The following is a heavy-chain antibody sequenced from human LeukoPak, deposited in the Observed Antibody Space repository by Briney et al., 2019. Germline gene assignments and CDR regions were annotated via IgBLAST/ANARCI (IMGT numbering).Heavy chain of an antibody. CDR2: ISDSVVNT. V-gene: IGHV3-23*01. J-gene: IGHJ4*02. Sequence: SIISDSVVNTYYAASVKGRFTISRDNSEKTLFLQMNSLRAEDTAVYYCAKGGGYSHYYFNSWGQGTLVTVSA. CDR3: AKGGGYSHYYFNS. D-gene: IGHD3-22*01.